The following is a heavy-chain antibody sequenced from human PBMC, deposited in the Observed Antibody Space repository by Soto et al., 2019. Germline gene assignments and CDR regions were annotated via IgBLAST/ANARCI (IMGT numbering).Heavy chain of an antibody. J-gene: IGHJ6*02. CDR2: IIPISGTA. Sequence: QVQLVQSGAEVKKPGSSVKVSCKASGGTFNSYAISWVRQAPGQGLEWMGGIIPISGTANYAQKFKGRVTITADESTSTAYMELSSLRSEDTAVYYCARSQGSSTSLEIYYYYYYGMDVWGQGTTVTVSS. V-gene: IGHV1-69*01. CDR3: ARSQGSSTSLEIYYYYYYGMDV. CDR1: GGTFNSYA. D-gene: IGHD2-2*01.